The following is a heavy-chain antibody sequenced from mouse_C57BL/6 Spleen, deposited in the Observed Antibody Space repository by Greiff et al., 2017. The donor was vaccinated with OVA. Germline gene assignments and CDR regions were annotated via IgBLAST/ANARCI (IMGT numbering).Heavy chain of an antibody. CDR1: GYAFSSYW. D-gene: IGHD3-2*02. Sequence: QVQLQQSGAELVKPGASVKISCKASGYAFSSYWMNWVKQRPGKGLEWIGQIYPGDGDTNYNGKFKGKATLTADKSSSTAYMQLSSLTSEDSAVYFCARSGQLRPLDDWGQGTTLTVSS. V-gene: IGHV1-80*01. CDR3: ARSGQLRPLDD. J-gene: IGHJ2*01. CDR2: IYPGDGDT.